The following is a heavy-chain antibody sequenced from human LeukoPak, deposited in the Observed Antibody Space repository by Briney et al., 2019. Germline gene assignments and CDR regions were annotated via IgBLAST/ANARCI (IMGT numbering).Heavy chain of an antibody. D-gene: IGHD3-10*01. CDR2: ISGSGGYT. J-gene: IGHJ4*02. CDR1: GFTFSSYA. Sequence: GGSLRLSCPASGFTFSSYAMSWVRQAPGKGLEWVSSISGSGGYTYHADSVKGRFTISRDNSKNTLYLQMNSLRAEDTAVYYCTKDLRSGSYTHYFDSWGQGTLVTVSS. V-gene: IGHV3-23*01. CDR3: TKDLRSGSYTHYFDS.